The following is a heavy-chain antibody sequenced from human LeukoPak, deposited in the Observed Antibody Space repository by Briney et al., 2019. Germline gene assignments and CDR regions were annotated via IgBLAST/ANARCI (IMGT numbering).Heavy chain of an antibody. D-gene: IGHD3-22*01. Sequence: GASVKVSCKASGYTFNSYGIIWVRQAPGQGLEWMGWISAYNGNTKYAQKVQGRVTMTTDTSTSTAYMELRSLRSDDTAVYYCARGLYYYDSSGVQNWGQGTLVTVSA. J-gene: IGHJ1*01. CDR1: GYTFNSYG. V-gene: IGHV1-18*01. CDR2: ISAYNGNT. CDR3: ARGLYYYDSSGVQN.